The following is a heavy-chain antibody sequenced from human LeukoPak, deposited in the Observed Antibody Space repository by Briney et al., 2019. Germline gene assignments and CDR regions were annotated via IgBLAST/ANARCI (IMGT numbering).Heavy chain of an antibody. CDR3: AISYGGYVLDS. CDR2: AYYSGST. D-gene: IGHD5-12*01. CDR1: GASVSNHY. J-gene: IGHJ4*02. Sequence: PSETLSLTCSVSGASVSNHYCTWIRQPPGKRLEWIGYAYYSGSTKYNASLKSRGTISVDTSKNQFSLRLNSVTAADTAVYYCAISYGGYVLDSWGQETLVIVSS. V-gene: IGHV4-59*02.